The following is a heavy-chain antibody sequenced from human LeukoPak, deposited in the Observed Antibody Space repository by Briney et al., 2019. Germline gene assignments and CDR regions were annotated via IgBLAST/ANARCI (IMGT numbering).Heavy chain of an antibody. J-gene: IGHJ4*02. CDR1: GFTFSNYA. D-gene: IGHD3-10*01. V-gene: IGHV3-23*01. CDR2: ISGSGGST. CDR3: AKEYYGSGSYYDY. Sequence: PGGSLRLSCAASGFTFSNYAMNWVRQAPGKGLEWVSGISGSGGSTYYADSVKGRFTISRDNSKNTLYLEMNSLRAEDTGVYYCAKEYYGSGSYYDYWGQGTLVTVSS.